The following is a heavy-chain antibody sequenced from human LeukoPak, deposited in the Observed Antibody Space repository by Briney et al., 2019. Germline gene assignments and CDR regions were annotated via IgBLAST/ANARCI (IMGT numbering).Heavy chain of an antibody. V-gene: IGHV3-23*01. CDR3: AKGGRVSSSWYKDYFDY. J-gene: IGHJ4*02. D-gene: IGHD6-13*01. CDR2: ISGSGDVT. Sequence: PGGSLRLSCAVSGFIFSQYAMSWVRQAPGKGLEWVSSISGSGDVTKYADSVMGRFTISRDNSKNTLSLQMNSLRAEDTAVYYCAKGGRVSSSWYKDYFDYWGQGTLVTVSS. CDR1: GFIFSQYA.